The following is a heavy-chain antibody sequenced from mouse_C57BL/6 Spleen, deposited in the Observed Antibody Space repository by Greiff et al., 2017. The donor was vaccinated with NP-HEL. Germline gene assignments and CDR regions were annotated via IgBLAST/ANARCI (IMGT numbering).Heavy chain of an antibody. CDR3: ARCGVYYFDY. V-gene: IGHV1-69*01. J-gene: IGHJ2*01. CDR1: GYTFTSYW. Sequence: VQLQQPGAELVMPGASVKLSCKASGYTFTSYWMHWVKQRPGQGLEWIGEIDPSDSYTNYNQKFKGKSTLTVDKSSSTAYMQLSSLTSEDSAVYYCARCGVYYFDYWGQGTTLTVSS. CDR2: IDPSDSYT.